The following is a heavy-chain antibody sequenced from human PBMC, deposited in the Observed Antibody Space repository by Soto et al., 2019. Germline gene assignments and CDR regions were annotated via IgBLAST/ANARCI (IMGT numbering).Heavy chain of an antibody. Sequence: VQLQQWGAGLLKPSETLSLTCAVYGGSFSGYYWSWIRQTPGKGLEWIGEINHNGGSNYDPSLNGRVSISLDTSKNQFTLRLTSVTAADTAVYYCARGTWDLRFDPWGQGTPVTVSS. J-gene: IGHJ5*02. CDR1: GGSFSGYY. CDR3: ARGTWDLRFDP. D-gene: IGHD1-26*01. V-gene: IGHV4-34*01. CDR2: INHNGGS.